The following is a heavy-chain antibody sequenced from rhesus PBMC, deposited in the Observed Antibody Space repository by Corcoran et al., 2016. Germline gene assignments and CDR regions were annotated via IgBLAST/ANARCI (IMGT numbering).Heavy chain of an antibody. CDR3: ASTYYYDSGFGY. CDR1: GRSISGGYG. D-gene: IGHD3-28*01. J-gene: IGHJ4*01. Sequence: QVQLQESGPGLLKPSETLSLTCAVSGRSISGGYGWGLIRQPPGKGLELIGSIYSSSGNTYYNPSLKCRVTSSTDTSKNQFCLKLSSVTAADTALYYCASTYYYDSGFGYWGQGVLVTVSS. CDR2: IYSSSGNT. V-gene: IGHV4S7*01.